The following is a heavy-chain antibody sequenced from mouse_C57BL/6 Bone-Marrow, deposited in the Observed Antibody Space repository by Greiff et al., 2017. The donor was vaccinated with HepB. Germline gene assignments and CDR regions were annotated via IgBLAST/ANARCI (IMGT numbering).Heavy chain of an antibody. Sequence: QVQLQQPGAELVRPGSSVKLSCKASGYTFTSYWMHWVKQRPIQGLEWIGNIDPSDSETHYNQKFKDKATLTVDKSSSTAYMQLSSLTSEDSAVYYCARSVYYYGSSPFDYWGQGTLVTVSA. CDR2: IDPSDSET. D-gene: IGHD1-1*01. V-gene: IGHV1-52*01. CDR1: GYTFTSYW. CDR3: ARSVYYYGSSPFDY. J-gene: IGHJ3*01.